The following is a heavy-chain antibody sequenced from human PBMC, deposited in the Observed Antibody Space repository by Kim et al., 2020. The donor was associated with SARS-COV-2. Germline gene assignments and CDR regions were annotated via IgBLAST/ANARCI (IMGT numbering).Heavy chain of an antibody. D-gene: IGHD3-3*01. V-gene: IGHV3-23*01. CDR2: ISGSGGST. CDR3: AKEGKYYDFWSGYLGDYYYSYINV. CDR1: GFTFSSYA. J-gene: IGHJ6*03. Sequence: GGSLRLSCAASGFTFSSYAMSWVRQAPGKGLEWVSAISGSGGSTYYADSVKGRFTISRDNSKNTLYLQMNSLRAEDTAVYYCAKEGKYYDFWSGYLGDYYYSYINVWSKNTTVTISS.